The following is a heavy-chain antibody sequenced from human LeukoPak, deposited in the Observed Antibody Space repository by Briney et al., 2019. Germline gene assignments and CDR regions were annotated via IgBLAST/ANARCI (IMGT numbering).Heavy chain of an antibody. CDR2: INPNSGGT. J-gene: IGHJ4*02. CDR1: GYTFTGYY. V-gene: IGHV1-2*02. CDR3: ARGITMIVVVPYFDY. D-gene: IGHD3-22*01. Sequence: ASVKVSCKASGYTFTGYYMHWVRQAHGQGLEWMGWINPNSGGTNYAQKFQGRVTMTRDTSISTAYMELSRLRSDDTAVYYCARGITMIVVVPYFDYWGQGTLVTVSS.